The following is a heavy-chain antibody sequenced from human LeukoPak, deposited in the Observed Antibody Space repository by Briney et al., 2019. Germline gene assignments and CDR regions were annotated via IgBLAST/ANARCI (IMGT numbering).Heavy chain of an antibody. CDR2: IYYSGST. CDR3: ARASGDYGDYGQIVDY. J-gene: IGHJ4*02. V-gene: IGHV4-59*12. CDR1: GGSISSYY. D-gene: IGHD4-17*01. Sequence: SSETLSLTCTVSGGSISSYYWSWIRQPPGKGLEWIGYIYYSGSTYYNPSLKSRVTISVDTSKNQFSLKLSSVTAADTAVYYCARASGDYGDYGQIVDYWGQGTLVTVSS.